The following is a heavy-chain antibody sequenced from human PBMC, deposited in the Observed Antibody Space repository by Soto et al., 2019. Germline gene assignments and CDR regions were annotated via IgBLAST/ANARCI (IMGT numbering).Heavy chain of an antibody. Sequence: EVHLVESGGGLVKPGGSLRLSCAVSGFTFSSCTMNWVRQAPGKGLEWVSSISPSTSHIYYADSVTGRFTISRDNSKNSLLLQMNSLRAEDTAVYYCSGCSGGACHQNYGMDVWGQGTTVTVSS. CDR2: ISPSTSHI. V-gene: IGHV3-21*01. CDR3: SGCSGGACHQNYGMDV. D-gene: IGHD2-15*01. CDR1: GFTFSSCT. J-gene: IGHJ6*02.